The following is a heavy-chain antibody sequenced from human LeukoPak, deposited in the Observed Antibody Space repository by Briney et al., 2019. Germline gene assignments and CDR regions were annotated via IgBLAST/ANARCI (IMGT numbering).Heavy chain of an antibody. Sequence: GESLKISCKGSGYSFTSYWIGWVRQMPGKGLEWMGIIYPGDSDTRYSPSFQGQVTTSADKSISTAYLQWSSLKASDTAMYYCARQGSESYYYYYMDVWGKGTTVTISS. CDR1: GYSFTSYW. CDR3: ARQGSESYYYYYMDV. J-gene: IGHJ6*03. CDR2: IYPGDSDT. V-gene: IGHV5-51*01. D-gene: IGHD2-15*01.